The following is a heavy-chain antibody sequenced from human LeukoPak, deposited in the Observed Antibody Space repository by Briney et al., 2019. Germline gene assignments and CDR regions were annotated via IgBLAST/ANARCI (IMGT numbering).Heavy chain of an antibody. CDR3: ARSDVDTAMVLDY. Sequence: GGSLRLSCAASGFTFSSYSMNWVRQAPGKGLEWVSYISSNSSTIYYADSVKGRFTISRDNAKNSLYLQMNSLRAEDTAVYYCARSDVDTAMVLDYWGQGTLVTVSS. J-gene: IGHJ4*02. CDR1: GFTFSSYS. V-gene: IGHV3-48*01. CDR2: ISSNSSTI. D-gene: IGHD5-18*01.